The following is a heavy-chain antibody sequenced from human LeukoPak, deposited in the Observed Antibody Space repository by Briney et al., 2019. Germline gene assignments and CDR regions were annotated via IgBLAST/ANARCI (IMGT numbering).Heavy chain of an antibody. V-gene: IGHV3-23*01. Sequence: GGSLRLSCAASGFTFSSYAMSWVRQAPGKGLEWVSSIDGSDDTTYYADSVKGRFTISRDNSKNTLYLQMNSLRAEDTAVYYCAKDSSLYYYYYMDVWGKGTTVTVSS. CDR1: GFTFSSYA. CDR3: AKDSSLYYYYYMDV. J-gene: IGHJ6*03. CDR2: IDGSDDTT.